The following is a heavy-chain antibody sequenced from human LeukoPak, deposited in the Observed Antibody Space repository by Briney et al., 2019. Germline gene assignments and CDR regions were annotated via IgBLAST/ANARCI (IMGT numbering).Heavy chain of an antibody. J-gene: IGHJ4*02. CDR2: INAGNGNT. Sequence: ASVKVSCKASGYTFTTYAMHWVRQAPGQRLEWMGWINAGNGNTKYSQKFQGRVTISRDTSASTAYMELSSLRSEDTAVYYCASTGIWFGELPLDYWGQGTLVTVSS. D-gene: IGHD3-10*01. CDR3: ASTGIWFGELPLDY. V-gene: IGHV1-3*01. CDR1: GYTFTTYA.